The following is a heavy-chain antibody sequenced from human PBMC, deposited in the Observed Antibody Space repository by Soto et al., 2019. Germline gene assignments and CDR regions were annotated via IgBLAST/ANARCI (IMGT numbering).Heavy chain of an antibody. V-gene: IGHV1-18*01. J-gene: IGHJ6*03. Sequence: QVQLVQSGAEVKKPGASVKVSCKASGYTLNNYGISWVRQAPGQGLEWMGWINAYNGNTNYAQKLQGRVTMTTDTSKSTAYMELRGLRSEDTAVYYCARAPSCGGGSCYADYYYYYIDVWGKGTAVTVSS. CDR2: INAYNGNT. D-gene: IGHD2-15*01. CDR3: ARAPSCGGGSCYADYYYYYIDV. CDR1: GYTLNNYG.